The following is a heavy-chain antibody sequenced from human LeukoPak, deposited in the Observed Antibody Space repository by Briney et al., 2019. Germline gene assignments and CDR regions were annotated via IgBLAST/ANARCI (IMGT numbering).Heavy chain of an antibody. CDR1: GGSISSYY. Sequence: SETLSLTCTVSGGSISSYYWSWIRQPPGKGLEWIGYIYYSGSTNYNPSLKSRVTISVDTSKNQFSLKLSSVTAADTAVYYCARGSGAAAGTNDAFDIWGQGTMVTVSS. CDR2: IYYSGST. CDR3: ARGSGAAAGTNDAFDI. V-gene: IGHV4-59*01. D-gene: IGHD6-13*01. J-gene: IGHJ3*02.